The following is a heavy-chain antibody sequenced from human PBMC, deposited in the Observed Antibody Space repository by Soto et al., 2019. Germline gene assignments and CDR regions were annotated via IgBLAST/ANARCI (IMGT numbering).Heavy chain of an antibody. V-gene: IGHV3-23*01. CDR2: ISGSGGST. CDR1: GFTFSSYA. J-gene: IGHJ3*02. Sequence: GGSLRLSCAASGFTFSSYAMSWVRQAQGKGLEWVSAISGSGGSTYYADSVKGRFTISRDNSKNTLYLQMNSLRAEDTAVYYCAREGYCSSTSCSLDAFDIWGQGTMVTVSS. CDR3: AREGYCSSTSCSLDAFDI. D-gene: IGHD2-2*01.